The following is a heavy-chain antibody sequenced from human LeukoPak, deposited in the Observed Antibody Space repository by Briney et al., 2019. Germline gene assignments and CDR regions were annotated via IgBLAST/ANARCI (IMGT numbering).Heavy chain of an antibody. D-gene: IGHD4-17*01. CDR2: INSDGSST. V-gene: IGHV3-74*01. J-gene: IGHJ4*02. Sequence: QPGGSLRLSCEASGFTLSSYWLHWVRQAPGKGLVWVSRINSDGSSTSYADSVKGRFTISRDNAKNSLYLQMNSLRAEDTALYYCARDYDYGDYPGYWGQGTLVTVSS. CDR3: ARDYDYGDYPGY. CDR1: GFTLSSYW.